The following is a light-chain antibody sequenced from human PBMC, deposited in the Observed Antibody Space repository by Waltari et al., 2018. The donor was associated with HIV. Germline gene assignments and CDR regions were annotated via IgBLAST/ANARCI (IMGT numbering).Light chain of an antibody. CDR3: QQYNTFG. CDR1: QSISTL. Sequence: DIQMTQSPSTMSASIGDRVTITCRASQSISTLLAWSLQKPGKAPKLLIYRASTLERGVPSRFSGSGSGTDFTLTISSRQPDDFATYYCQQYNTFGFGPGTKVDIK. V-gene: IGKV1-5*03. J-gene: IGKJ3*01. CDR2: RAS.